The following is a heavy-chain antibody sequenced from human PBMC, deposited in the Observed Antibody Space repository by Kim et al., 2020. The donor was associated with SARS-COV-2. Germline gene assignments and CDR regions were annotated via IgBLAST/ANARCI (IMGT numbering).Heavy chain of an antibody. Sequence: SVKVSCKASGGTFSSYAISWVRQAPGQGLEWMGGIIPIFGTANYAQKFQGRVTTTAAESTSTAYMVLSSRRTEDKAVYYCARGGHSSSTSCFPYYSYGM. D-gene: IGHD2-2*01. J-gene: IGHJ6*01. CDR1: GGTFSSYA. CDR3: ARGGHSSSTSCFPYYSYGM. CDR2: IIPIFGTA. V-gene: IGHV1-69*13.